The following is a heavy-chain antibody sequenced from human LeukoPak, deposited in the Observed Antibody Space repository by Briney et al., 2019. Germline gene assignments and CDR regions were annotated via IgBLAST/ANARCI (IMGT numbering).Heavy chain of an antibody. CDR2: INHSGST. Sequence: PSETLSLTCAVYGGSFSGYYWSWIRQPPGKGLEWIGEINHSGSTNYNPSLKSRVTISVDTSKNQFSLKLSSVTAADTAVYYCARGRSVAGTPDYYYMDVWGKGTTVAVSS. CDR3: ARGRSVAGTPDYYYMDV. CDR1: GGSFSGYY. V-gene: IGHV4-34*01. J-gene: IGHJ6*03. D-gene: IGHD6-19*01.